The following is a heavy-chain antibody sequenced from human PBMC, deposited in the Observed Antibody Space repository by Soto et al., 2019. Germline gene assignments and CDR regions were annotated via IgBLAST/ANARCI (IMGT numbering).Heavy chain of an antibody. V-gene: IGHV4-39*01. CDR1: GDSIISNSCF. J-gene: IGHJ4*02. CDR2: IYYSGTT. CDR3: ARHGGDLWLQFDN. D-gene: IGHD2-21*02. Sequence: SETLCLTYTVSGDSIISNSCFWAWIRQPPGKGLEWIGSIYYSGTTYYNPSLKSRVTISMDTSKNQLSLKLSSVTAADTAVYYCARHGGDLWLQFDNWGQGTLVTVSS.